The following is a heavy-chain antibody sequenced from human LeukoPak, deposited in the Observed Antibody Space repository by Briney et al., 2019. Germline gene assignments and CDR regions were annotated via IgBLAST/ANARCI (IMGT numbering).Heavy chain of an antibody. CDR3: ARYCGGDCPDYYYYGMDV. J-gene: IGHJ6*02. Sequence: PSETLSLTCTVSGGSISSGDYYWSWIRQPPXXXXXXXXXXXYSGSTYYNPSLKSRVTISVDTSKNQFSLKLSSVTAADTAVYYCARYCGGDCPDYYYYGMDVWGQGTTVTVSS. CDR1: GGSISSGDYY. D-gene: IGHD2-21*02. CDR2: XXYSGST. V-gene: IGHV4-30-4*01.